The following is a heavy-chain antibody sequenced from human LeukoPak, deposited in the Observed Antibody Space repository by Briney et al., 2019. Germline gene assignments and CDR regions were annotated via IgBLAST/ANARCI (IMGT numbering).Heavy chain of an antibody. J-gene: IGHJ4*02. D-gene: IGHD4-23*01. Sequence: GESLRLSCAASGFTFSIHGMNWVRQAPGKGLEWVSSISSSRNYIYYADSVKGRFTISRDNAKNTLYLQMNSLRAEDTAVYYCVRSNGGNGDFDYWGQGTLVTVSS. CDR1: GFTFSIHG. V-gene: IGHV3-21*01. CDR3: VRSNGGNGDFDY. CDR2: ISSSRNYI.